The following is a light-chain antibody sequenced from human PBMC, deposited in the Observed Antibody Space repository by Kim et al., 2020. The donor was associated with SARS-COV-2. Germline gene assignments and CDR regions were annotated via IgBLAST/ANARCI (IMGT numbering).Light chain of an antibody. CDR3: QQYYSSPRT. J-gene: IGKJ1*01. V-gene: IGKV4-1*01. CDR1: QSVYHSSYNKNH. Sequence: ATIDCKASQSVYHSSYNKNHLAWYQQKPGQPPKLLIYWASTRESGVPDRFSGSGSGTDFALTISSLQAEDGAVYYCQQYYSSPRTFGQGTKVDIK. CDR2: WAS.